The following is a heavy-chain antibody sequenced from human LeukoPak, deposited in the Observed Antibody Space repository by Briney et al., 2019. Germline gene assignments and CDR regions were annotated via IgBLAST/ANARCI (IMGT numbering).Heavy chain of an antibody. CDR3: ARKGRNYYGSGSYLRVWFDP. Sequence: SETLSLTCAVYGGSLSGYYWRWLRQSPGKGVEWFGEINQSGSKNYNPSLNSRVTISVDTSKNQFSLKLSSVTAADTAVYYCARKGRNYYGSGSYLRVWFDPWGQGTLVTVSS. J-gene: IGHJ5*02. CDR2: INQSGSK. V-gene: IGHV4-34*01. CDR1: GGSLSGYY. D-gene: IGHD3-10*01.